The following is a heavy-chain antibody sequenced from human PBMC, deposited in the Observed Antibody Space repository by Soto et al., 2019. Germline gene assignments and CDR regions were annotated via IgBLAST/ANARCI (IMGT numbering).Heavy chain of an antibody. Sequence: PLVTMPLPCAVYDGYFRGHCWSWIRQQQGKGLEWIGEINHSGSTNYNPSLKSRVTISVDTSKNQFSLKLSSVTAADTAVYYCARAALIAAAGGKRRGRAFDIWGQGTMVTVSS. V-gene: IGHV4-34*01. D-gene: IGHD6-13*01. CDR3: ARAALIAAAGGKRRGRAFDI. J-gene: IGHJ3*02. CDR1: DGYFRGHC. CDR2: INHSGST.